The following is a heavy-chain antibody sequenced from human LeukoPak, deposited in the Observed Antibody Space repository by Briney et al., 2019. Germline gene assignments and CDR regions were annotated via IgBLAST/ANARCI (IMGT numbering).Heavy chain of an antibody. CDR3: ARVGYDSSGYCRD. CDR2: ISSSSSTI. V-gene: IGHV3-48*04. J-gene: IGHJ4*02. CDR1: GFTFSSYS. Sequence: GGSLRLSCAASGFTFSSYSMTWVRQAPGKGLEWVSYISSSSSTIYYADSVKGRFTISRDNAKNSLYLQMNSLRAEDTAVYYCARVGYDSSGYCRDWGQGTLVTVSS. D-gene: IGHD3-22*01.